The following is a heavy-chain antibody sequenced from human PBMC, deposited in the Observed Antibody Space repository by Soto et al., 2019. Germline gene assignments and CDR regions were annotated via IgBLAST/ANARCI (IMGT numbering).Heavy chain of an antibody. CDR2: IYYSGST. Sequence: SETLSLTCTVSGGSISSYYWSWIRQPPGKGLEWIGYIYYSGSTNYNPSLKSRVTISVDTSKNQFSLKLSSVTAADTAVYYCARDRVAARGYSYGFDYWGQGTLVTVSS. J-gene: IGHJ4*02. CDR3: ARDRVAARGYSYGFDY. CDR1: GGSISSYY. V-gene: IGHV4-59*01. D-gene: IGHD5-18*01.